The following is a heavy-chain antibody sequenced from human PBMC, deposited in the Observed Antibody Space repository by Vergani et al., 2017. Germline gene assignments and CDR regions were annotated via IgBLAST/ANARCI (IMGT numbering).Heavy chain of an antibody. CDR1: GFTFSSYS. V-gene: IGHV3-21*01. D-gene: IGHD3-10*01. CDR2: ISSSSSYI. Sequence: EVQLVESGGGLVKPGGSLRLSCAASGFTFSSYSMNWVRQAPGKGLEWVSSISSSSSYIYYADSVKGRFTISRDNAKNSLYLQMNSLRAEDTAVYYCARSRLAGITMVLGVIGYWGQGTLVTVSA. J-gene: IGHJ4*02. CDR3: ARSRLAGITMVLGVIGY.